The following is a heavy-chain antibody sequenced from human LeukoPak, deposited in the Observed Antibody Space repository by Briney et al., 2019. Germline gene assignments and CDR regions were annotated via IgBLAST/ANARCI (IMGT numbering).Heavy chain of an antibody. CDR3: ARVTEYYGSGRRHNYYSYYVDV. J-gene: IGHJ6*03. D-gene: IGHD3-10*01. Sequence: SETLSLTCTVAGGSINSYYWSWIRQPPGKGLEWIGYIYYSGSTNYNPSLKSRVTISVDTSKNQFSLRLNSVTAADTAVYYCARVTEYYGSGRRHNYYSYYVDVWGKGTTVTISS. CDR2: IYYSGST. V-gene: IGHV4-59*01. CDR1: GGSINSYY.